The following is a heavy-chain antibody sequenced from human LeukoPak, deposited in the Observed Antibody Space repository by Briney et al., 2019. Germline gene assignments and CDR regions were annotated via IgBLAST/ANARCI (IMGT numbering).Heavy chain of an antibody. CDR3: AREGGDYEDYFDY. V-gene: IGHV3-7*01. J-gene: IGHJ4*02. CDR1: GFTFSSYW. CDR2: IKQDGSEE. Sequence: GGSLRPSCAASGFTFSSYWMSWVRQAPGKGLEWVANIKQDGSEEYYVDSVKGRFTISRDNAKNSLYLQMNSLRAEDTAVYYCAREGGDYEDYFDYWGQGTLVTASS. D-gene: IGHD4-17*01.